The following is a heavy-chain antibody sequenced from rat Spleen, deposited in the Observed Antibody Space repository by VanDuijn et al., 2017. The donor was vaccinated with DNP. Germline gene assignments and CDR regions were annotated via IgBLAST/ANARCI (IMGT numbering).Heavy chain of an antibody. D-gene: IGHD1-2*01. CDR1: GFTFSDYY. Sequence: EVQLVESGGGLVQPGRSLKLSCAASGFTFSDYYMAWVRQAPTKGLEWVASINYNGGSTYWRDSVKGRFTISRDNAKSSLYLQMDSLRSEDTATYYCTTAGSYGFDYWGQGVMVTVSS. CDR2: INYNGGST. J-gene: IGHJ2*01. CDR3: TTAGSYGFDY. V-gene: IGHV5-20*01.